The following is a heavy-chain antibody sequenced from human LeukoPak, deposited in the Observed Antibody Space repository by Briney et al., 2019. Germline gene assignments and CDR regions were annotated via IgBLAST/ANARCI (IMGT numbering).Heavy chain of an antibody. V-gene: IGHV3-23*01. CDR1: AFTFSSHG. D-gene: IGHD4-17*01. Sequence: GGSLRLSCAASAFTFSSHGMCWVRQAPGRGLEGVSSISIGGDTTYSDSVKGRFTISRDNSKNTLYLQLDSLRAEDTAIYYCAKEIRPNDCWGQGTLVTVSS. CDR2: ISIGGDTT. CDR3: AKEIRPNDC. J-gene: IGHJ4*02.